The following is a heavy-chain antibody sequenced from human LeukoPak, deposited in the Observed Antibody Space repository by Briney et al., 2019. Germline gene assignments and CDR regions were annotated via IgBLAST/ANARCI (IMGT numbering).Heavy chain of an antibody. CDR1: GGSFSGYY. CDR3: ASSGYSSNWYPH. Sequence: SETLSLTCAVYGGSFSGYYWSWIRQPPGKGLEWIGEINHSGSTNYNPSLKSRVTISVDTSKNQFSLKLSSVTAADTAVFYCASSGYSSNWYPHWGQGTLVTVSS. V-gene: IGHV4-34*01. J-gene: IGHJ4*02. CDR2: INHSGST. D-gene: IGHD6-13*01.